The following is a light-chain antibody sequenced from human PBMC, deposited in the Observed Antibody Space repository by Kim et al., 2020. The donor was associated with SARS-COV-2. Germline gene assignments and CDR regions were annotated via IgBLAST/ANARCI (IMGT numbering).Light chain of an antibody. CDR1: QSVSGN. Sequence: SLSPGERATLSCRAGQSVSGNLAWYQQKPGQAPRLLIYGASSRATGIPDRFSGSGSGTDFTLTISRLEPEDFAVYYCQHYGASRTFGQGTKVDIK. CDR2: GAS. CDR3: QHYGASRT. J-gene: IGKJ1*01. V-gene: IGKV3-20*01.